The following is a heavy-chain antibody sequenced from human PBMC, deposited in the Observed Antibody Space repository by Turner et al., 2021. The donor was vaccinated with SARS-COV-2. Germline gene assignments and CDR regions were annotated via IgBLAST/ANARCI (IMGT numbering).Heavy chain of an antibody. D-gene: IGHD1-26*01. CDR1: GFTFSSYA. Sequence: VQLLESGGGVVQPGRSLRLSCAASGFTFSSYAMYWVRQAPGKGLEWVAVISYDGDNKYYADSVKGRFTISRDNSKNTMYLQMNSLRAEDTAVYYCARPHSGSYSAYFDYWGQGTLVTVSS. CDR3: ARPHSGSYSAYFDY. V-gene: IGHV3-30*04. CDR2: ISYDGDNK. J-gene: IGHJ4*02.